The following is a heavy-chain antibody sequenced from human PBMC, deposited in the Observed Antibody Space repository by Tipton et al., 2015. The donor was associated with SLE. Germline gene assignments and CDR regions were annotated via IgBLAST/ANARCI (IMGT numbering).Heavy chain of an antibody. V-gene: IGHV4-59*01. CDR3: ARDPGNAQGYWYFDL. J-gene: IGHJ2*01. CDR2: IHYSGST. D-gene: IGHD3-10*01. Sequence: TLSLTCTVSGGSISSYYWSWIRQPPGKGLEWIGYIHYSGSTNYNPSLKSRVTISVDTSKNQFSLKLSSVTAADTAVYYCARDPGNAQGYWYFDLWGRGTLVAVS. CDR1: GGSISSYY.